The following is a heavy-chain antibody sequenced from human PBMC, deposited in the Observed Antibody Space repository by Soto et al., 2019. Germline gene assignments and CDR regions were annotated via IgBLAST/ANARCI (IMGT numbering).Heavy chain of an antibody. D-gene: IGHD6-13*01. Sequence: GSLRLSCAASGFTFSSYAMHWVRQAPGKGLEWVAVISYDGSNKYYADSVKGRFTISRDNSKNTLYLQMNSLRAEDTAVYYCARDSYSSSSHLHPKYYYYYGMDVWGQGTTVTVSS. V-gene: IGHV3-30-3*01. CDR1: GFTFSSYA. CDR2: ISYDGSNK. J-gene: IGHJ6*02. CDR3: ARDSYSSSSHLHPKYYYYYGMDV.